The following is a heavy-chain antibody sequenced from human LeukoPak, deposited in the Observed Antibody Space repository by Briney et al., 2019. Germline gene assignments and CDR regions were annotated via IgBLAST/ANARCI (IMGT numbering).Heavy chain of an antibody. CDR3: ARTRGGAIAAAGTWGNWFDP. V-gene: IGHV4-38-2*02. J-gene: IGHJ5*02. D-gene: IGHD6-13*01. CDR2: IYHSGST. CDR1: GYSISSGYY. Sequence: SETLSLTCTVSGYSISSGYYWGWIRQPPGKGLEWIGSIYHSGSTYYNPSLKSRVTISVDTSKTQFSLKLSSVTAADTAVYYCARTRGGAIAAAGTWGNWFDPWGQGTLVTVSS.